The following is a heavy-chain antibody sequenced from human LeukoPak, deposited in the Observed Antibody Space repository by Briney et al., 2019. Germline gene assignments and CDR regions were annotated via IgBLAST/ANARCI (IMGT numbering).Heavy chain of an antibody. J-gene: IGHJ4*02. CDR3: ARDWEWELIFDY. CDR1: GYTFTSYG. CDR2: ISAYNGNT. V-gene: IGHV1-18*04. Sequence: ASVKVSCKASGYTFTSYGISWVRQAPGQGLGWMGWISAYNGNTNYAQKLQGRVTMTTDTSTSTAYMELSSLRSEDTAVYYCARDWEWELIFDYWGQGTLVTVSS. D-gene: IGHD1-26*01.